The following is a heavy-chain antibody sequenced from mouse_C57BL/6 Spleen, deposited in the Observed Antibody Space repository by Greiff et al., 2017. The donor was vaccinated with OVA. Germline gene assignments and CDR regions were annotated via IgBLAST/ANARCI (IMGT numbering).Heavy chain of an antibody. Sequence: EVKVVESGGGLVKPGGSLKLSCAASGFTFSSYAMSWVRQTPEKRLEWVATISDGGSYTYSPDNVKGRFTISRDNAKNNLYLQMSHLKSEDTAMYYCARDHYWGQGTTLTVSS. J-gene: IGHJ2*01. V-gene: IGHV5-4*01. CDR3: ARDHY. CDR1: GFTFSSYA. CDR2: ISDGGSYT.